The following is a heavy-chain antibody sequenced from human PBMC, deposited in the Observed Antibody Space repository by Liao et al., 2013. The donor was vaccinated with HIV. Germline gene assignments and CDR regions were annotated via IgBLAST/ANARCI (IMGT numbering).Heavy chain of an antibody. Sequence: QLQLQESGPGLVKPSETLSLTCTVSGGSISSSSYYWSWIRQPPGKGLEWIGEINHSGSTNYNPSLKSRVTISLDTSKNQFSLKLSSVTAADTAVYYCARGWDSSGWGDWGRGTLVTVSS. CDR3: ARGWDSSGWGD. D-gene: IGHD6-19*01. CDR2: INHSGST. CDR1: GGSISSSSYY. V-gene: IGHV4-39*07. J-gene: IGHJ4*02.